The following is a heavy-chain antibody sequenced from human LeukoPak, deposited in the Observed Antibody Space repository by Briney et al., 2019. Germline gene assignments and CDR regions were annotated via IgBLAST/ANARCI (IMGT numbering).Heavy chain of an antibody. CDR1: GGSIRSSYYY. D-gene: IGHD6-6*01. Sequence: SETLSLTCTVSGGSIRSSYYYWGWIRQPPGKGLEWIGSIYDSGSTYYNPSLKSRVTISVDTSKNQFSLKLNSVTAADTAVYYCAGSPRAPNWFDPWGQGTLVTVSS. CDR2: IYDSGST. CDR3: AGSPRAPNWFDP. V-gene: IGHV4-39*01. J-gene: IGHJ5*02.